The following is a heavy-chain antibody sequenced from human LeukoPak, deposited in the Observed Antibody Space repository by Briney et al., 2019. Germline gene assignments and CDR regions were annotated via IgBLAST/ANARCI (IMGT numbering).Heavy chain of an antibody. D-gene: IGHD2-2*01. CDR1: GFTFSTYG. J-gene: IGHJ4*02. V-gene: IGHV3-23*01. CDR3: AKGVYGYADYALLDY. CDR2: ISSSGGST. Sequence: GGTLRLSCAASGFTFSTYGMSWVRQAPGKGLERVSAISSSGGSTYYVDSVKGRFTISRDSSKNTLYLLMSSLRAEDTAVYYCAKGVYGYADYALLDYWGQGTLVTVSS.